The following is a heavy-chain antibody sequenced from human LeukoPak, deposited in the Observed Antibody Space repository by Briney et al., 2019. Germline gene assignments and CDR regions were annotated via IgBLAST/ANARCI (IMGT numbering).Heavy chain of an antibody. J-gene: IGHJ4*02. Sequence: SETLSFTCTVSGGSISSYYWSWIRQPPGKGLEWIGYIYYSGSTNYNPSLKSRVTISVDTSKNQFSLKLTSVTAADTAVYYCARVGYSSNRSFDYWGQGTLVTVSS. D-gene: IGHD6-13*01. V-gene: IGHV4-59*01. CDR2: IYYSGST. CDR1: GGSISSYY. CDR3: ARVGYSSNRSFDY.